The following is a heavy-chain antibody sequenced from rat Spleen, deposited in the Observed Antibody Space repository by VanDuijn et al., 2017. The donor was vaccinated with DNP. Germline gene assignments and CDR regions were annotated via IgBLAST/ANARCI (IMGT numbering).Heavy chain of an antibody. CDR1: GFTFSNYD. D-gene: IGHD1-1*01. J-gene: IGHJ2*01. CDR3: ARRTISDYYNGGPFDY. Sequence: EVQLVESGGGLVQPGRSLKLSCAASGFTFSNYDMSWVRLAPTEGLEWVASISTSGSDIYYRDSVKGRFTISRDNAKSTLYLQMDSLRSGDTATYYCARRTISDYYNGGPFDYWGQGVMVTVSS. CDR2: ISTSGSDI. V-gene: IGHV5-25*01.